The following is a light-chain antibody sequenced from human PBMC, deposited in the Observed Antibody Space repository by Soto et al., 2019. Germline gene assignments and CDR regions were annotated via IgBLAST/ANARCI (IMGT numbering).Light chain of an antibody. CDR3: SSYTSSSTLV. CDR2: EVS. Sequence: QSALTQPASVSGSPGQSITISCTGTSSDVGGYNYVSWYQQHAGFAPKLIIYEVSNRPSRVSNRFSGSKSGDTASLTISGLQAEDEADYYCSSYTSSSTLVFGTGTKLTVL. V-gene: IGLV2-14*01. CDR1: SSDVGGYNY. J-gene: IGLJ1*01.